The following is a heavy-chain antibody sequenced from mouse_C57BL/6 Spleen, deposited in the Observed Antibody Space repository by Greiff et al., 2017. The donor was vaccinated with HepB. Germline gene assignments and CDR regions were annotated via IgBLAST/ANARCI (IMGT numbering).Heavy chain of an antibody. V-gene: IGHV6-6*01. Sequence: EVQVVESGGGLVQPGGSMKLSCAASGFTFSDAWMDWVRQSPEKGLEWVAEIRNKANSHTTYYAESVKGRFTISRDNSKTSVYLRMNSLRAEDTGIYYCTRSYYSRGFDYWGQGTTVTVSS. CDR2: IRNKANSHTT. J-gene: IGHJ2*01. CDR3: TRSYYSRGFDY. CDR1: GFTFSDAW. D-gene: IGHD2-5*01.